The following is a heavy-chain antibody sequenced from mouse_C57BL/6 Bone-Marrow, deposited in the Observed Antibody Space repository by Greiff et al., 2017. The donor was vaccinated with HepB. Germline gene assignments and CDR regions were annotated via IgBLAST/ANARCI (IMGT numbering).Heavy chain of an antibody. CDR1: GYTFTNYW. CDR3: ARVPYSNGAMDY. CDR2: IYPGGGYT. J-gene: IGHJ4*01. D-gene: IGHD2-5*01. Sequence: QVHVKQSGAELVRPGTSVKMSCKASGYTFTNYWIGWAKQRPGHGLEWIGDIYPGGGYTNYNEKFKGKATLTADKSSSTAYMQLSSLTSEDSAIYYCARVPYSNGAMDYWGQGTSVTVSS. V-gene: IGHV1-63*01.